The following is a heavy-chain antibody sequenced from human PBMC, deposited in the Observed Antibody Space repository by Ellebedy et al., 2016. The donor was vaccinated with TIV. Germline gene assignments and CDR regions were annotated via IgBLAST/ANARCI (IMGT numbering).Heavy chain of an antibody. CDR3: ARHNYNDSTGYYLGEY. CDR2: IDPSDPSDSYT. CDR1: GYIFTHFW. J-gene: IGHJ4*02. Sequence: GGSLRLXXKGSGYIFTHFWISWVRQMPGKGLEWMARIDPSDPSDSYTIYNPSLRGHVTTSADNSISTAYLQWSSLQASDTAIYFCARHNYNDSTGYYLGEYWGQGTLVTVSS. D-gene: IGHD3-22*01. V-gene: IGHV5-10-1*01.